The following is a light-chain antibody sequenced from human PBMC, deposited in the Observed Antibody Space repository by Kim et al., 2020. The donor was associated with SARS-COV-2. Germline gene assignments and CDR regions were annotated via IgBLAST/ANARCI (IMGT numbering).Light chain of an antibody. J-gene: IGKJ1*01. V-gene: IGKV3-11*01. Sequence: PGERATLSCRASQSVSSYFAWYQQKPGQAPRLLIYDASNRATGIPARFSGSGSGTDFTLTISSLEPEDFAVYYCQQRSNWPRTWTFGQGTKVDIK. CDR3: QQRSNWPRTWT. CDR1: QSVSSY. CDR2: DAS.